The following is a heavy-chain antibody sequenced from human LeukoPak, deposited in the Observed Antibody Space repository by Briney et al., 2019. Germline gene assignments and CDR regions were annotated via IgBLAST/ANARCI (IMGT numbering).Heavy chain of an antibody. D-gene: IGHD3-10*01. V-gene: IGHV3-13*01. CDR3: ARGGYYGSGSLNWFDP. J-gene: IGHJ5*02. CDR2: IGTAGDT. CDR1: GFTFSSYD. Sequence: GGSLRLSCAASGFTFSSYDMHWVRQATGKGLEWVSAIGTAGDTYYPGSVKGRFTISRENAKNSLYLQMNSLRAGDTAVYYCARGGYYGSGSLNWFDPWGQGTLVTVSS.